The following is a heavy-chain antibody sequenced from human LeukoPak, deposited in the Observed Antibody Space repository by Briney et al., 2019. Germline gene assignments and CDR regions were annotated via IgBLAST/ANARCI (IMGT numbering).Heavy chain of an antibody. Sequence: SETLSLTCTVSGGSISSSSYYWGWIRQPPGKGLEWIGSIYYSGSTYYNPSLKSRVTISVDTSKNQFSLKLSSVTAADTAVYYCARGGRNSEHYFDYWGQGTLVTVSS. D-gene: IGHD4-23*01. CDR2: IYYSGST. V-gene: IGHV4-39*01. CDR1: GGSISSSSYY. CDR3: ARGGRNSEHYFDY. J-gene: IGHJ4*02.